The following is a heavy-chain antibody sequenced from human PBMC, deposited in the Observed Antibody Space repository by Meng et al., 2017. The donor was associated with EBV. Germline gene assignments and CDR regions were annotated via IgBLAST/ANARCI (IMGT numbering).Heavy chain of an antibody. D-gene: IGHD5-12*01. CDR3: ARVVATIFTNWFDP. J-gene: IGHJ5*02. CDR2: IYYSGST. V-gene: IGHV4-39*07. Sequence: LPRQRPGPGLGKPSGTLALTSTVSGGSISSSSYYWGWIRQPPGKGLEWIGSIYYSGSTYYNPSLKSRVTISVDTSKNQFSLKLSSVTAADTAVYYCARVVATIFTNWFDPWGQGTLVTVSS. CDR1: GGSISSSSYY.